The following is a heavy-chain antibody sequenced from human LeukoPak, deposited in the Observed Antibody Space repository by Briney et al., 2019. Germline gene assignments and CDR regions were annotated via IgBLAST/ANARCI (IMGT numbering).Heavy chain of an antibody. V-gene: IGHV3-73*01. D-gene: IGHD3-22*01. CDR1: GFTFSGSA. CDR3: TRDRHNNNYDSRRPDQ. CDR2: IRSKANSYAT. Sequence: GGSLRLSCAASGFTFSGSAMHWVRQASGKGLEWVGRIRSKANSYATAYAASVKGRFTISRDDSKNTAYLQMNSLKTEDTAVYYCTRDRHNNNYDSRRPDQWGQGTLVTVSS. J-gene: IGHJ4*02.